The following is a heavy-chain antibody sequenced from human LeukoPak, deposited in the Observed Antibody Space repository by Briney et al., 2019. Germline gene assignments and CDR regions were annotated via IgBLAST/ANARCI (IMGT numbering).Heavy chain of an antibody. CDR2: ISYDGSNK. CDR1: GFTFSSYA. Sequence: GGSLRLSCAASGFTFSSYAMHWVRQAPGKGLEWVAVISYDGSNKYYADSVKGRFTISRDNSKNTLYLQMNSLRAEDTAVYYCARYGSESSSAPFDYWGQGTLVTVPS. CDR3: ARYGSESSSAPFDY. D-gene: IGHD6-13*01. J-gene: IGHJ4*02. V-gene: IGHV3-30*04.